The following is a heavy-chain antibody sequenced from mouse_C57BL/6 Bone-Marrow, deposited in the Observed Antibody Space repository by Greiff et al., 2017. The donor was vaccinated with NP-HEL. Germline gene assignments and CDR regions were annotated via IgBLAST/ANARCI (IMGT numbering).Heavy chain of an antibody. CDR1: GYTFTSYW. Sequence: VQLQQPGAELVMPGASVKLSCKASGYTFTSYWMPWVKQRPGQVLEWIGEIDPSDSYTNYNQKFKGRSTLTVDKSSSTAYMQLSSLTSEDSAVYYCARLGSYFDYWGQGTTLTVSS. CDR2: IDPSDSYT. CDR3: ARLGSYFDY. D-gene: IGHD4-1*01. V-gene: IGHV1-69*01. J-gene: IGHJ2*01.